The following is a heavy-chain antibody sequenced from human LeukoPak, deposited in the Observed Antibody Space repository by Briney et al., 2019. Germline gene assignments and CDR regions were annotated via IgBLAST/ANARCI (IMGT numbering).Heavy chain of an antibody. CDR2: IYYSGST. CDR1: GGSISSSSYY. Sequence: SETLSLTCTVSGGSISSSSYYWGWIRQPPGKGLEWIGSIYYSGSTYYNPSLKSRVTISVDTSKNQFSLKLSSVTAADTAVYYCARGSSGYYPYFDYWGQGTLVTVSS. V-gene: IGHV4-39*07. J-gene: IGHJ4*02. CDR3: ARGSSGYYPYFDY. D-gene: IGHD3-22*01.